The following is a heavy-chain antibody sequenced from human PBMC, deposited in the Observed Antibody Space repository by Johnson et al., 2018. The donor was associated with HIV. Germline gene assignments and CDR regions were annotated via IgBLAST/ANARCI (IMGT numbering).Heavy chain of an antibody. V-gene: IGHV3-23*04. D-gene: IGHD6-13*01. CDR1: GLTFSDYA. J-gene: IGHJ3*02. CDR3: ARDRSSWYGGDAFDI. CDR2: ISGSGGST. Sequence: EVQLVESGGGVVQPGRSLRLSCAASGLTFSDYAMSWVRQAPGKGLEWVSAISGSGGSTYYADSVKGRFTLSRDNSKNTLYLRMNSLRAEDTAVYYCARDRSSWYGGDAFDIWGHGTMVTVSS.